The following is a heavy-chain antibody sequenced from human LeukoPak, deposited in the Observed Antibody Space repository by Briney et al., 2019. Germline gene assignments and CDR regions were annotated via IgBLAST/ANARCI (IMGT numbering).Heavy chain of an antibody. V-gene: IGHV4-34*01. D-gene: IGHD5-24*01. CDR2: INHSGST. CDR1: GGSISSDY. CDR3: ARGSRDGYNRQIDY. Sequence: SETLSLTCTVSGGSISSDYWSWIRQPPGKGLEWIGEINHSGSTNYNPSLKSRVTISVDTSKNQFSLKLSSVTAADTAVYYCARGSRDGYNRQIDYWGQGTLVTVSS. J-gene: IGHJ4*02.